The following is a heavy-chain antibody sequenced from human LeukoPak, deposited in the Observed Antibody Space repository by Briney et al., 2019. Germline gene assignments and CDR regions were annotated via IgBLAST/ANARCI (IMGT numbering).Heavy chain of an antibody. CDR3: ARGRGDSKGTSFHY. CDR1: GGSISNYY. J-gene: IGHJ4*02. Sequence: SETLSLTCTVSGGSISNYYWSWIRQPPGKGLEWIGYIDYIGSTTYNPSLKSRVTISIDTSKNQFSLRLSSVTAADTAVYYCARGRGDSKGTSFHYWGQGTLVTVSA. D-gene: IGHD3-22*01. V-gene: IGHV4-59*01. CDR2: IDYIGST.